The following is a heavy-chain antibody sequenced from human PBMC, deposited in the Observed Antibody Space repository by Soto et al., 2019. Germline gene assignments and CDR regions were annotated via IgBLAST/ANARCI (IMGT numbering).Heavy chain of an antibody. Sequence: GGSLRLSCAASGFTFSSYSMNWVRQAPGKGLEWVSYISSSSNSIYYADSVKGRFTISRDNAKNSLYLQMNNLRAEDTAVYYCARDGLLDRGVTNYFDYWGQGTLVTVSS. V-gene: IGHV3-48*04. CDR3: ARDGLLDRGVTNYFDY. CDR1: GFTFSSYS. D-gene: IGHD3-10*01. J-gene: IGHJ4*02. CDR2: ISSSSNSI.